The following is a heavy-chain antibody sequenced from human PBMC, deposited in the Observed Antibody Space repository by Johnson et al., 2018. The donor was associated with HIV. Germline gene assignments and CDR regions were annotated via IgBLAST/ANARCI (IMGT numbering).Heavy chain of an antibody. CDR2: ISGSGCST. D-gene: IGHD3-3*01. J-gene: IGHJ3*02. V-gene: IGHV3-23*04. CDR3: ASRQYFSSFDI. Sequence: MQLVESGGGLIQPGGSLRLSCAASGFTFNSYAMSWVRQGPGKGLEWVAAISGSGCSTYYADSVKGRFTISRDNSKNTLYLQMNSLRAEDTAVYYCASRQYFSSFDIWGQGTMVTVSS. CDR1: GFTFNSYA.